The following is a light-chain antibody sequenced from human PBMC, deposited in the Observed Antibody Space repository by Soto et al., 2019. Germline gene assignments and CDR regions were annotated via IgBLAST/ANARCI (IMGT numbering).Light chain of an antibody. Sequence: EKVMTQSPDTLSVSPGERATLSCRASQSVSSHLAWYQQKPGQAPRLLIYAATTRATGIPVRFSGSGSGTEFTLTINSLQSEDFAVYYCQQYDKWPITFGQGTQLEVK. CDR1: QSVSSH. CDR2: AAT. J-gene: IGKJ5*01. V-gene: IGKV3-15*01. CDR3: QQYDKWPIT.